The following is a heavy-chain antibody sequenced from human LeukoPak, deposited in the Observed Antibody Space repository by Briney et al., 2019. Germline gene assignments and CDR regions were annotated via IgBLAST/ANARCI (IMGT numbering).Heavy chain of an antibody. CDR2: IKQGGSEK. CDR1: GFTFCSYW. CDR3: ARGQGSSHSSMDV. V-gene: IGHV3-7*01. Sequence: GVSVRLSCAACGFTFCSYWMKWLRQAPGKGLEGVVNIKQGGSEKLYVVSVKGRFTIYRDNAKNSLYLQMNSLRAEDTTVYYCARGQGSSHSSMDVWGKGTTVTISS. D-gene: IGHD6-13*01. J-gene: IGHJ6*03.